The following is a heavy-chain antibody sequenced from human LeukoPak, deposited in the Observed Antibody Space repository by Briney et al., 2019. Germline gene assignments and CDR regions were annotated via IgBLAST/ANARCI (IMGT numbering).Heavy chain of an antibody. V-gene: IGHV3-7*01. CDR1: GFPFSGYW. D-gene: IGHD2-15*01. CDR2: IKQDGTDK. Sequence: GGSLRLSCAASGFPFSGYWMNWVRQAPGKGLEWVANIKQDGTDKYYVDSVKGRSTISRDNAKNSVYLEMNSLRAEDTAVYYCARVLNSGGYAYPGSLDYWGQGTLVTVSS. J-gene: IGHJ4*02. CDR3: ARVLNSGGYAYPGSLDY.